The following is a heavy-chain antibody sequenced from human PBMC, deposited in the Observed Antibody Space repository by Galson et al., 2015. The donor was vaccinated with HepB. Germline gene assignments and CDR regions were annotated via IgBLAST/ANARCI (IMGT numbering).Heavy chain of an antibody. V-gene: IGHV3-21*01. CDR3: ARDPRVVNDFWTGFLVS. D-gene: IGHD3/OR15-3a*01. CDR1: GFTFDTDN. CDR2: ISGTSDYI. J-gene: IGHJ4*02. Sequence: SLRLSCAASGFTFDTDNMHWVRQAPGKGLEWVSSISGTSDYIYYADSVKGRFTISRDNAKNSLYLEMNSLRAEDTAVYYCARDPRVVNDFWTGFLVSWGQGTLVTVSP.